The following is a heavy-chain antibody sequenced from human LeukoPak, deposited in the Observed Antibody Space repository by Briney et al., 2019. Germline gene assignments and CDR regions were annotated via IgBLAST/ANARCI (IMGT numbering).Heavy chain of an antibody. J-gene: IGHJ6*03. CDR2: IYHSGST. Sequence: PSETLSLTCAVYIDSFTNYYWNWIRQTPGKGLEWIGSIYHSGSTYYNPSLKSRVTISVDTSKNQFSLKLSSVTAADTAVYYCARGGSGSYYYYYMDVWGKGTTVTVSS. CDR1: IDSFTNYY. D-gene: IGHD1-26*01. CDR3: ARGGSGSYYYYYMDV. V-gene: IGHV4-38-2*01.